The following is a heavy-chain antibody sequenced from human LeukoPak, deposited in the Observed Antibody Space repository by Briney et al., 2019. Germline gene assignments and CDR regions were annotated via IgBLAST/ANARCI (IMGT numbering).Heavy chain of an antibody. J-gene: IGHJ3*02. CDR3: ARRVARTGIYAFDI. V-gene: IGHV4-59*01. CDR1: GGSISTYY. CDR2: VYYTGST. Sequence: SETLSLTCTVSGGSISTYYWSWIRQPPGKGLGWIGYVYYTGSTNYNPSLKSRVTMSVDTSKIQFSLKLSSVTAADTAVYYCARRVARTGIYAFDIWGQGTMVTVSS. D-gene: IGHD1-1*01.